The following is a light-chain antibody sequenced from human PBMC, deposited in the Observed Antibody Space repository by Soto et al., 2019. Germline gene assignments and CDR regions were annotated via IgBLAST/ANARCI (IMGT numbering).Light chain of an antibody. CDR1: SSDVGGYNY. Sequence: QSALTQPASVSGSPGQSITISCTGTSSDVGGYNYVSWFQHHPGKAPKLIIYEVSYRPSGVSNRFSGSKSGDTASLTISGLQAEDEAEYYCTSFSNSTYVFGTGTKLTVL. CDR2: EVS. V-gene: IGLV2-14*01. CDR3: TSFSNSTYV. J-gene: IGLJ1*01.